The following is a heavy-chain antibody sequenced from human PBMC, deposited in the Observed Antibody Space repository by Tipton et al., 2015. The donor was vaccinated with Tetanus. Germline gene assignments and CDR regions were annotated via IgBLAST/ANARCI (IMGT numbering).Heavy chain of an antibody. V-gene: IGHV4-34*01. Sequence: TLSLTCAVYGGSFSGYYWSWIRQPPGKGLEWIGEINHSGSTNYNPSLKSRVTISVDTSKNQFSLKLSSVTAADTAVYYCARVRNGDYAELDYWGQGTLVTVSS. D-gene: IGHD4-17*01. CDR1: GGSFSGYY. J-gene: IGHJ4*02. CDR3: ARVRNGDYAELDY. CDR2: INHSGST.